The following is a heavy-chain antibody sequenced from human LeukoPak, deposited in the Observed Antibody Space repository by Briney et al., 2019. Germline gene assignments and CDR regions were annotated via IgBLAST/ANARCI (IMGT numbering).Heavy chain of an antibody. D-gene: IGHD3-22*01. CDR1: GFTFSSYG. CDR2: ISGSGGST. V-gene: IGHV3-23*01. J-gene: IGHJ3*02. Sequence: SGGSLRLSCAASGFTFSSYGMSWVRQAPGKGLEWVSAISGSGGSTYYADSVKGRFTISRDNSKNTLYLQMNSLRAEDTAVYYCAIGLPEDYYDSSGYLDAFDIWGQGTMVTVSS. CDR3: AIGLPEDYYDSSGYLDAFDI.